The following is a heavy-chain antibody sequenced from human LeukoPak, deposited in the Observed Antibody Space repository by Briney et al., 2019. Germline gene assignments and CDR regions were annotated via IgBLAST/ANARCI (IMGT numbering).Heavy chain of an antibody. CDR2: IGGSGGST. D-gene: IGHD6-19*01. CDR1: GFTFSSYA. V-gene: IGHV3-23*01. CDR3: AKSEAVAGIADY. Sequence: GGSLRLSCAASGFTFSSYAMSWVRPAPGKGLEWVSAIGGSGGSTYYADAVKGRFTISRDNSKNTLYLQMNSLRAEDTAVYYCAKSEAVAGIADYWGQGTLVTVSS. J-gene: IGHJ4*02.